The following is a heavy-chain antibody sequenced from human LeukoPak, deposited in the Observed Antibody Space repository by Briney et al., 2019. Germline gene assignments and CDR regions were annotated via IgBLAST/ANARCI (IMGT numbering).Heavy chain of an antibody. CDR1: GGSISSSSYY. D-gene: IGHD3-16*02. V-gene: IGHV4-39*07. CDR2: IYHSGST. J-gene: IGHJ4*02. CDR3: ARDDYVWGSYRYFPYYFDY. Sequence: SETLSLTCTVSGGSISSSSYYWGWIRQPPGKGLEWIGSIYHSGSTYYNPSLKSRVTISVDTSKNQFSLKLSSVTAADTAVYYCARDDYVWGSYRYFPYYFDYWGQGTLVTVSS.